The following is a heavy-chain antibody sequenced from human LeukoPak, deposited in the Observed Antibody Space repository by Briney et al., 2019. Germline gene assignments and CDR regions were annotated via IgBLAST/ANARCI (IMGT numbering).Heavy chain of an antibody. CDR3: ARTSGYYTALAPYYYYGMDV. J-gene: IGHJ6*02. D-gene: IGHD3-3*01. Sequence: GGSLRLSCAASGFTFSSYSMNWVRQAPGKGLEWVSYISSSSSTIYYADSVKGRFTISRDNAKNSLYLQMNSLRAEDTAVYYCARTSGYYTALAPYYYYGMDVWGQGTTVTVSS. CDR2: ISSSSSTI. V-gene: IGHV3-48*01. CDR1: GFTFSSYS.